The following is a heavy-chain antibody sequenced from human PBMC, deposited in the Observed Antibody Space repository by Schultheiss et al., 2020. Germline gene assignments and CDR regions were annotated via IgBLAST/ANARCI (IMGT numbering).Heavy chain of an antibody. CDR2: IDWDDDK. J-gene: IGHJ4*02. CDR1: GFSLSNARMG. CDR3: ARTPGEYGGNSIRTYYFDY. D-gene: IGHD4-23*01. V-gene: IGHV2-70*01. Sequence: SGPTLVKPTETLTLTCTVSGFSLSNARMGVSWIRQPPGKALEWLALIDWDDDKYYSTSLKTRLTISKDTSKNQVVLTMTNMDPVDTATYYCARTPGEYGGNSIRTYYFDYWGQGTLVTVSS.